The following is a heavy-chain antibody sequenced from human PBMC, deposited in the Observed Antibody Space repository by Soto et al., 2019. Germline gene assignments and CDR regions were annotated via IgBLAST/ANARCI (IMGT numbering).Heavy chain of an antibody. CDR3: ARGRITIFGVVTTFDY. V-gene: IGHV4-31*03. J-gene: IGHJ4*02. CDR1: GGSISSGGYY. CDR2: IYYSGST. D-gene: IGHD3-3*01. Sequence: SETLSLTCTVSGGSISSGGYYWSWIRQHPGKGLEWIGYIYYSGSTYYNPSLKSRVTISVDTSKNQFSLKLSSVTAADTAVYYCARGRITIFGVVTTFDYWGQGTLVTVS.